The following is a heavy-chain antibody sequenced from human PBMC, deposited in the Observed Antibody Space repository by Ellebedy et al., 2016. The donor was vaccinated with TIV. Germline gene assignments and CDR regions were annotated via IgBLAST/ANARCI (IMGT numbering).Heavy chain of an antibody. J-gene: IGHJ4*02. CDR3: ATRHIVLPQ. V-gene: IGHV3-66*01. CDR2: TYSGGTT. Sequence: GESLKISCTASGFTVTSNYMNCIRQAPGKGLEWVSVTYSGGTTYYADSVKGRFTISRDNSKNTLYLQMNSLRAEDTAVYYCATRHIVLPQWGQGTLVTVSS. CDR1: GFTVTSNY. D-gene: IGHD2-21*01.